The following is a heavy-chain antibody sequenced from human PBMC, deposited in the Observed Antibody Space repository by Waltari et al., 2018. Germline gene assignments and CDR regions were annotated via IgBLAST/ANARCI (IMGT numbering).Heavy chain of an antibody. J-gene: IGHJ4*02. V-gene: IGHV4-4*02. Sequence: QVQLQESGPGLVKPSGTLSLTCAVSGGSISSSNWWSWVRRPPGKGLEWIGEIYHSGSTNYNPSLKSRVTISVDKSKNQFSLKLSSVTAADTAVYYCARDRLLYYYGSGRTPGFDYWGQGTLVTVSS. CDR1: GGSISSSNW. CDR2: IYHSGST. D-gene: IGHD3-10*01. CDR3: ARDRLLYYYGSGRTPGFDY.